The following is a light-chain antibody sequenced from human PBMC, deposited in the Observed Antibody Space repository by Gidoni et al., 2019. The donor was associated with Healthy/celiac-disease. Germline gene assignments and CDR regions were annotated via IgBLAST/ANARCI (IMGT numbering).Light chain of an antibody. CDR1: QSLLHSNGYNY. CDR3: MQALQTPRT. V-gene: IGKV2-28*01. CDR2: LGS. Sequence: DIVMTQSPLSLPVTPGEPASISCRSSQSLLHSNGYNYLDWYLQKPGQSPQLLIYLGSNRASGVPDRFSVSGSGTDFTLKISRVEAEDVGVYYCMQALQTPRTFXPXTKVXIK. J-gene: IGKJ3*01.